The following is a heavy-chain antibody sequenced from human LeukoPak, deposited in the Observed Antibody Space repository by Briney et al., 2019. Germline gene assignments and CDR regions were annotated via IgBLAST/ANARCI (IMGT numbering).Heavy chain of an antibody. Sequence: PGGSLRLSCAASGFTFGSYSMNWVRQAPGKGLEWVSSISSSSSYIYYADSVKGRFTISRDNAKNSLYLQMNSLRAEDTAVYYCARDQTIAVAGFWYFPFDYWGQGTLVTVSS. CDR1: GFTFGSYS. J-gene: IGHJ4*02. D-gene: IGHD6-19*01. CDR2: ISSSSSYI. CDR3: ARDQTIAVAGFWYFPFDY. V-gene: IGHV3-21*01.